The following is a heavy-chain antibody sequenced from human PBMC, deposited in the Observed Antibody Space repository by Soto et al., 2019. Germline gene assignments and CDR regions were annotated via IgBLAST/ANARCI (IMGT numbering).Heavy chain of an antibody. D-gene: IGHD3-3*01. CDR3: ARDYGALITIFGVFTPHDVFDI. CDR2: INPSGGST. CDR1: GYTFTSYY. J-gene: IGHJ3*02. V-gene: IGHV1-46*01. Sequence: ASVKVCCKASGYTFTSYYMQWVRQAPGQGLEWMGIINPSGGSTSYAQKFQGRVTMTRDTSTSTVYMELSSLRSEDTAVFYCARDYGALITIFGVFTPHDVFDIWGQGTMVPVSS.